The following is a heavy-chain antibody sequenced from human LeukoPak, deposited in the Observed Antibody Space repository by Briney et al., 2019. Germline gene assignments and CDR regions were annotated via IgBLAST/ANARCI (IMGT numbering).Heavy chain of an antibody. D-gene: IGHD3-3*01. CDR3: ARYTSEDFWSVGRWFDP. Sequence: GGSLRLSCVASGFPSSGYSMTWVRQAPGKGLAWVANINRDGSEKLYVDSVKGRFTISRDNAQNSLYLQMNSLRVDDTAVYYCARYTSEDFWSVGRWFDPWGQGTLVTVSS. CDR1: GFPSSGYS. J-gene: IGHJ5*02. CDR2: INRDGSEK. V-gene: IGHV3-7*03.